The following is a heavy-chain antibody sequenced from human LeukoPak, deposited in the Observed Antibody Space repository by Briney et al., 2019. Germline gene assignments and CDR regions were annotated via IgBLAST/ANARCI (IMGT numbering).Heavy chain of an antibody. CDR3: ARDLGGYYGRNYFDY. CDR2: ISSSSSTI. D-gene: IGHD3-22*01. CDR1: GFTFSSYS. V-gene: IGHV3-48*01. J-gene: IGHJ4*02. Sequence: AGGSLRLSCAASGFTFSSYSMNWVRQAPGKGLEWVSCISSSSSTIYYADSVKGRFTISRDNAKNSLYLQMNSLRAEDTAVYYCARDLGGYYGRNYFDYWGQGTLVTVSS.